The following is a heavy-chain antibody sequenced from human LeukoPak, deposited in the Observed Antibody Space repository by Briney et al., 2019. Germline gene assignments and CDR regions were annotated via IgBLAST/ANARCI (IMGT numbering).Heavy chain of an antibody. D-gene: IGHD3-22*01. V-gene: IGHV1-2*02. CDR2: INPNSGGT. CDR1: GYTFTGYY. J-gene: IGHJ6*02. CDR3: ARVSYDSSGLVYYGMDV. Sequence: ASVKVSCKASGYTFTGYYMHWVRQAPGQGLEWMGWINPNSGGTNYAQKFQGRVTMTRDTSISTAYMELSRLRSDDTAVYYCARVSYDSSGLVYYGMDVWGQGTTVTVSS.